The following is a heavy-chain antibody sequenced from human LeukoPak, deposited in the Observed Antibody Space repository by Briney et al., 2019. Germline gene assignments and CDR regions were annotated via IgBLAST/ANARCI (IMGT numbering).Heavy chain of an antibody. J-gene: IGHJ4*02. CDR2: ISYDGSNI. Sequence: GRSLRLSCAASGFTFSSYAMHWVRQAPGQGLEWVALISYDGSNIYYTDSVKGRFTISRDNSKNTLYLQMNSLRPEDTAVYYCARDVDFLYSSGFDYWGQGTLVTVSS. CDR1: GFTFSSYA. CDR3: ARDVDFLYSSGFDY. D-gene: IGHD6-19*01. V-gene: IGHV3-30-3*01.